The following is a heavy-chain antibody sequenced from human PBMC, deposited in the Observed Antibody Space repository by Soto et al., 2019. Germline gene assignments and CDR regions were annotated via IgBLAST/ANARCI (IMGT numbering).Heavy chain of an antibody. Sequence: PGGSLRLSCAASGFSFSTYSINWVRQAPGKGLEWVSSISSSSNHVYYADSVKGRFTTSRDNAKNSLYLQMNSLRAEDTAVYYCARDLPLYTGVFDMWGQGTMVTVSS. CDR1: GFSFSTYS. CDR2: ISSSSNHV. V-gene: IGHV3-21*01. D-gene: IGHD2-2*02. J-gene: IGHJ3*02. CDR3: ARDLPLYTGVFDM.